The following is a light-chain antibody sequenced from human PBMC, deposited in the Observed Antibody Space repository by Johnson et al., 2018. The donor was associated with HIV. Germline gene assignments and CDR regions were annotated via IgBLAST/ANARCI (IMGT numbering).Light chain of an antibody. Sequence: QSVLTQPPSVSAAPGQKVTISCSGSSSNIGSNYVSWYQQVPGTAPKLLIYENNKRPSGIPDRFSGSKSGTSATLGITGLQTGDEADYYCGTWDSSLSAVVFGTGTKVTVL. J-gene: IGLJ1*01. CDR1: SSNIGSNY. CDR2: ENN. CDR3: GTWDSSLSAVV. V-gene: IGLV1-51*02.